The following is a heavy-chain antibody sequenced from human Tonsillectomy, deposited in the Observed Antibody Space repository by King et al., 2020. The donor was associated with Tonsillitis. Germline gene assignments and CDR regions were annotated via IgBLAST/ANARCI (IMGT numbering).Heavy chain of an antibody. CDR3: VRDLPGIYAFTS. Sequence: VQLVESGGGLVQPGGSLILSCSASGFIFSDYAIHWVRQAPGRGLDYVSTINDYGTRTHYADSVRGRFTISRDDSKTSVYLHMSSLRPEYTTVYHYVRDLPGIYAFTSWGQGTLVTVPS. CDR2: INDYGTRT. D-gene: IGHD2-21*01. V-gene: IGHV3-64D*06. J-gene: IGHJ5*02. CDR1: GFIFSDYA.